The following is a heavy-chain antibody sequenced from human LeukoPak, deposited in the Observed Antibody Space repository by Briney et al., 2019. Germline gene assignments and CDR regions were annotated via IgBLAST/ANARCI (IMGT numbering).Heavy chain of an antibody. D-gene: IGHD3-10*01. CDR2: INHSGST. J-gene: IGHJ6*04. CDR3: ARGSSGSGSYYNPYGMDV. CDR1: GGSFSGYY. V-gene: IGHV4-34*01. Sequence: SETLCLTCAVYGGSFSGYYWCCIRQPPGKGLGWSGEINHSGSTNYNPSLKSRVAISVDTSKTQFSLKLSSVTAEDTAVYYCARGSSGSGSYYNPYGMDVWGKGTTVTVSS.